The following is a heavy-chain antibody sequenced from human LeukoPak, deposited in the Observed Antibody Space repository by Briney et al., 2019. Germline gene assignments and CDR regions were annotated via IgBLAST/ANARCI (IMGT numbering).Heavy chain of an antibody. Sequence: PSETLSLTCTVSGDSINAYYWGWIRQPPGKGLEWNGYIYFSGTTKYNPSLESRVTISVDTSKNQFSLKLSSVTAAETAVYYCARRRAEGGSNGHYNWFDPWGQGILVTVSS. D-gene: IGHD6-13*01. CDR2: IYFSGTT. CDR1: GDSINAYY. V-gene: IGHV4-59*08. J-gene: IGHJ5*02. CDR3: ARRRAEGGSNGHYNWFDP.